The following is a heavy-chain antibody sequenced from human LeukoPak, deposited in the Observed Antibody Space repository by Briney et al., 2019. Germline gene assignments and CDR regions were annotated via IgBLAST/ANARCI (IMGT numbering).Heavy chain of an antibody. CDR2: INSDGSTT. CDR1: GGSISSSSYY. CDR3: ARVIYSGWEGELSD. J-gene: IGHJ4*02. Sequence: PSETLSLTCTVSGGSISSSSYYWGWIRQLPGKGLVWVSRINSDGSTTSYADSVMGRFTISRDNAKNTLYLQMNSLRAEDTAVYYCARVIYSGWEGELSDWGQGTLVTVSS. D-gene: IGHD6-19*01. V-gene: IGHV3-74*01.